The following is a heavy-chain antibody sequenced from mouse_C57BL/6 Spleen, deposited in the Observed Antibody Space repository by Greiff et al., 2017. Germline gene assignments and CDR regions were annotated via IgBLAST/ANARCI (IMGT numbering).Heavy chain of an antibody. J-gene: IGHJ2*01. CDR2: INPGGGYT. D-gene: IGHD2-3*01. Sequence: QVQLQQSGAELAKPGASVKLSCTASGFTFTGYWMHWVKQRPGQGLEWIGYINPGGGYTKYAQKFKGKATLTADKSSSTAYLQLSSLTYEDSAAYYYARDGRIKFDDWGQGTTLTVSS. V-gene: IGHV1-7*01. CDR1: GFTFTGYW. CDR3: ARDGRIKFDD.